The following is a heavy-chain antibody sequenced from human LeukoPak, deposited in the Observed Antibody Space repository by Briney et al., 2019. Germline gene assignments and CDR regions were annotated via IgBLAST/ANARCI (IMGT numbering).Heavy chain of an antibody. Sequence: SETLSLTRTVSGGSISSGGYYWSWIRQYPGKGLEWIGYIYYSGSTYYNPSLKSRVTISVDTSKNQFSLKLSSVTAADTAVYYCARSVTGYYPYYFDYWGQGTLVTVSS. D-gene: IGHD3-9*01. CDR3: ARSVTGYYPYYFDY. V-gene: IGHV4-31*03. J-gene: IGHJ4*02. CDR1: GGSISSGGYY. CDR2: IYYSGST.